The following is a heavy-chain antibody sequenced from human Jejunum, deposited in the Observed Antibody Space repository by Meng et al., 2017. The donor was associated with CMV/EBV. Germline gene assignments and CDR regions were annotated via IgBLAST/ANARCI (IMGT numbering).Heavy chain of an antibody. D-gene: IGHD1-1*01. V-gene: IGHV3-30-3*01. Sequence: SCAASGFMFRTFAMHWVRQAPGRGLEWLGFESYDRSTLQYADSVKGRFTISRDNSVNTLYLQMDNLRPEDTAIYYCATDLKLPTYHWGQGTLVTVSS. CDR2: ESYDRSTL. J-gene: IGHJ1*01. CDR3: ATDLKLPTYH. CDR1: GFMFRTFA.